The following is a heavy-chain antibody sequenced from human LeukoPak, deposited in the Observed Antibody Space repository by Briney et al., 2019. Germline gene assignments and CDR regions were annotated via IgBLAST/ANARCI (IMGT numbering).Heavy chain of an antibody. V-gene: IGHV3-64*02. J-gene: IGHJ3*02. CDR2: ISGRGDTT. CDR3: ARELVVAHGVRALDI. CDR1: EFTFSTYA. Sequence: PGGSLRLSCAASEFTFSTYAMHWVRQAPGKGLEYVSAISGRGDTTYYVDSVKGRFTISRDNSKNTMYLQMGSLGAEDIAVYYCARELVVAHGVRALDIWGQGAMVTVSS. D-gene: IGHD2-8*02.